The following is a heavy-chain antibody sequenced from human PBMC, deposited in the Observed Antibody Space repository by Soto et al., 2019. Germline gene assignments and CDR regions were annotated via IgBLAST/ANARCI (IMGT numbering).Heavy chain of an antibody. V-gene: IGHV1-3*01. D-gene: IGHD1-26*01. CDR2: INAGNGNT. CDR3: ARVLVGATTYYYYGMDV. CDR1: GYTFTSYA. J-gene: IGHJ6*02. Sequence: QVQLVQSGAEVKKPGASVKVSCKASGYTFTSYAMHWVRQAPGQRLEWMGWINAGNGNTKYSQKFQGRVTITRDTSSSTAYMELSSLRSEDTAVYYCARVLVGATTYYYYGMDVWGQGTTVTVSS.